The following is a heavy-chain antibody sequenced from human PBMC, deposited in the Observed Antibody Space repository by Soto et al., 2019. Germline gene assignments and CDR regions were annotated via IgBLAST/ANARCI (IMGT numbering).Heavy chain of an antibody. CDR3: ARGPDTVTTALGYYYYMDV. V-gene: IGHV4-34*01. CDR2: INHSGST. J-gene: IGHJ6*03. CDR1: GGSFSGYY. Sequence: QVQLQQWGAGLLKPPETLSLTCAVYGGSFSGYYWSWIRQPPGKGLEWIGEINHSGSTNYNPSLKSRVTISVDTSKNQFSLKLSSVTAADTAVYYCARGPDTVTTALGYYYYMDVWGKGTTVTVSS. D-gene: IGHD4-17*01.